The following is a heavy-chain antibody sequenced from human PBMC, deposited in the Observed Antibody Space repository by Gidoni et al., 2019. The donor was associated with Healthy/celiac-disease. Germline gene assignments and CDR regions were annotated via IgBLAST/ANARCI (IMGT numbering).Heavy chain of an antibody. J-gene: IGHJ4*02. CDR2: ISWDGGST. D-gene: IGHD3-22*01. V-gene: IGHV3-43*01. Sequence: EVQLVESGGVVVQPGGSLRLSCAASGFTFDDYTMHWVRQAPGKGLEWVSLISWDGGSTYYADSVKGRFTISRDNSKNSLYLQMNSLRTEDTALYYCAKDSDYYDSSGYYSLDYWGQGTLVTVSS. CDR3: AKDSDYYDSSGYYSLDY. CDR1: GFTFDDYT.